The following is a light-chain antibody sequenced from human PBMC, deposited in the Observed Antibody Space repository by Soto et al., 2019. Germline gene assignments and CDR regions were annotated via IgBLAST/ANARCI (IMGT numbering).Light chain of an antibody. Sequence: EVVLTQSPGTLSLSTGERATLSCRASQSVSNKCLAWYQQKPGQAPRLLIFGSSDRATGIPDRFSGSGSGTDFTLTISRLEPEDFAVYNCQQYGRSPPFTFGQGTKLEIK. CDR1: QSVSNKC. CDR3: QQYGRSPPFT. J-gene: IGKJ2*01. CDR2: GSS. V-gene: IGKV3-20*01.